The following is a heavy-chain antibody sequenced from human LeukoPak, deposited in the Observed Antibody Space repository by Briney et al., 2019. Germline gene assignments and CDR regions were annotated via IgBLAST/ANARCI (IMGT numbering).Heavy chain of an antibody. J-gene: IGHJ4*02. CDR2: IKTDGTST. CDR3: ARVNGAFGGTPDY. V-gene: IGHV3-74*01. CDR1: GFTFSSHW. D-gene: IGHD3-10*01. Sequence: GGSLRLSCVASGFTFSSHWMYWVRQAPVKGLVWVSGIKTDGTSTVYADSVRGRFTVSRDNAKNTVYLQMNGLRAEDTAVYYCARVNGAFGGTPDYWGQGTLVTVSS.